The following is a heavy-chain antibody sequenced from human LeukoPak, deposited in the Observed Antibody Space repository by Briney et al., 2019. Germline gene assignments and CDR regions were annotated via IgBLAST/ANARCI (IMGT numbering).Heavy chain of an antibody. D-gene: IGHD1-26*01. CDR1: GGSISSYY. Sequence: PSETLSLTCTVSGGSISSYYWSWIRQPPGKGLEWIGTFYHGGSTYYNPSLKSRVTISVDTSKNQFSLNLTSVTAADTAVYYCARAGRWEGRPHAFDIWGQGTMVAVSS. J-gene: IGHJ3*02. CDR3: ARAGRWEGRPHAFDI. CDR2: FYHGGST. V-gene: IGHV4-59*04.